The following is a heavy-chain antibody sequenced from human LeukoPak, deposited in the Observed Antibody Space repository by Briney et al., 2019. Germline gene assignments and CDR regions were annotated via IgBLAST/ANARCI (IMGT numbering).Heavy chain of an antibody. D-gene: IGHD4-17*01. J-gene: IGHJ4*02. CDR3: AGEGTAATVTTLDY. V-gene: IGHV1-46*01. CDR1: GYTFTSYY. CDR2: INPSGGST. Sequence: ASVKVSCKASGYTFTSYYMHWVRQAPGQGLEWMGIINPSGGSTGYAQKFQGRVTMTRDMSTSTVYMELSSLRSEDTAVYYCAGEGTAATVTTLDYWGQGTLVTVSS.